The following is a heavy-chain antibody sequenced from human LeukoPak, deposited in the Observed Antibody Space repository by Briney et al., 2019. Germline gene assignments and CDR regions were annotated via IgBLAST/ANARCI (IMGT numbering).Heavy chain of an antibody. V-gene: IGHV3-21*01. CDR1: GFTFSSYS. CDR3: ARGAIGYSSSWYLLDY. Sequence: GGSLRLSCAASGFTFSSYSMNWVRQAPGKGLEWVSSISSSSSYIYYADSVKGRFTISRDNAKNSLYLQMNSLRAEDKAVYYCARGAIGYSSSWYLLDYWGQGTLVTVSS. J-gene: IGHJ4*02. D-gene: IGHD6-13*01. CDR2: ISSSSSYI.